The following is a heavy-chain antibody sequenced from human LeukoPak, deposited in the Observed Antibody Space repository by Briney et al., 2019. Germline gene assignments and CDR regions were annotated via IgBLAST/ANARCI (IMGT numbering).Heavy chain of an antibody. CDR2: IHYSGST. V-gene: IGHV4-31*03. D-gene: IGHD6-19*01. Sequence: SETLSLTCTVSGGSISSGGYYWSWIRQHPGKGLEWIGYIHYSGSTYYNPSLKSRVTISVDTSKNQFSLKLSSVTAADTAVYYCARGGQWLVPGWFDPWGQGTLVTVSS. CDR1: GGSISSGGYY. CDR3: ARGGQWLVPGWFDP. J-gene: IGHJ5*02.